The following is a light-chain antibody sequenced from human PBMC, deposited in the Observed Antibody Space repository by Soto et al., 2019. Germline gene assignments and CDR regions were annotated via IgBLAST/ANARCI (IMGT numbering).Light chain of an antibody. V-gene: IGKV3-20*01. Sequence: TQSPGTLSLSPGERATLSCRAVQSVTSIYLAWYQQKPGQAPRLLIYGTSFRASGIPDRFRGSGSGTDFTLTISSLEPEDSAVYYCQQYNNWPRTSGQGTKVEIK. CDR2: GTS. J-gene: IGKJ1*01. CDR1: QSVTSIY. CDR3: QQYNNWPRT.